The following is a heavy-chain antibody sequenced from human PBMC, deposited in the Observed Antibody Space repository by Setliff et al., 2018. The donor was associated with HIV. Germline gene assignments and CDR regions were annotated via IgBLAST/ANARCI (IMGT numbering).Heavy chain of an antibody. V-gene: IGHV4-38-2*02. Sequence: SETLSLTCDVLGYSIASDYYWSWIRQPPGKGLEWIGSIYYSGSTNYNPSLKSRVTISVDTSKNQFSLKLSSVTAADTAVYYCARDPLYYYDSSGYYGYYWGQGTLVTVSS. D-gene: IGHD3-22*01. CDR2: IYYSGST. J-gene: IGHJ4*02. CDR1: GYSIASDYY. CDR3: ARDPLYYYDSSGYYGYY.